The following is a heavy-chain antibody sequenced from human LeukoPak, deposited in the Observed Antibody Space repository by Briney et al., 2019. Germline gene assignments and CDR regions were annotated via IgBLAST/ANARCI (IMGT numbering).Heavy chain of an antibody. J-gene: IGHJ6*02. CDR2: INPSGGST. CDR1: GYTFTSYY. V-gene: IGHV1-46*01. Sequence: ASVKVSCKASGYTFTSYYMHWVRQAPGQGLEWMGIINPSGGSTNYAQKFQGRVTMTRDTSTSTVYMELSSLRSEDTAVYYCARDGAYGDSHTYYYYGMDVWGQGTTVTVSS. CDR3: ARDGAYGDSHTYYYYGMDV. D-gene: IGHD4-17*01.